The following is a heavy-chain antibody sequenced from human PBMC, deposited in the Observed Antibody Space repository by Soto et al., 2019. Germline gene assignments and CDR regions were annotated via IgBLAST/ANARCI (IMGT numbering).Heavy chain of an antibody. CDR1: GYTFSSYG. CDR3: AKKHSGSSLAY. V-gene: IGHV1-18*01. Sequence: GASVKVSCKASGYTFSSYGINWVRQAPGQGLEWLGWISPYDGNTKYAQILQGRVSMTTDTSTKTAYMEVRSLRSDDTAVYYCAKKHSGSSLAYWGQGSLVTVSS. D-gene: IGHD5-12*01. J-gene: IGHJ4*02. CDR2: ISPYDGNT.